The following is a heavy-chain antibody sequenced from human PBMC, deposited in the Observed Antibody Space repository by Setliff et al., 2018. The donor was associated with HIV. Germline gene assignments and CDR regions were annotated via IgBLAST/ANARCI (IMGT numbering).Heavy chain of an antibody. CDR1: GGPIRSGDYY. Sequence: SETLSLTCSVSGGPIRSGDYYWTWIRQPAGKGLEWIGHTYISGNSNYNPSLKSRVTISIDTSKNQFSLKLSSVTAADTAVYYCARDLRDLSDYGDAYYYYMDVRGKGTKVTVSS. D-gene: IGHD4-17*01. V-gene: IGHV4-61*09. J-gene: IGHJ6*03. CDR3: ARDLRDLSDYGDAYYYYMDV. CDR2: TYISGNS.